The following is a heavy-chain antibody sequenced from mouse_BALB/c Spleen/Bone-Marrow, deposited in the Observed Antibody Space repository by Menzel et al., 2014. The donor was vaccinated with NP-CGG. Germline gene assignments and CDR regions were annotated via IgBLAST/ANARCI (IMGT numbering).Heavy chain of an antibody. V-gene: IGHV1-54*01. CDR1: GYAFTNYS. CDR3: ARRDYAMDY. Sequence: QVHVKQSGAELVRPGTSVKVSCKASGYAFTNYSIEWVKQRPGQGLEWIGVINPGSGGTNYNGKFKGKATLTADKSSSTAYMQLSSLTSDDSAVYFCARRDYAMDYWGQGTSVTVSS. J-gene: IGHJ4*01. CDR2: INPGSGGT.